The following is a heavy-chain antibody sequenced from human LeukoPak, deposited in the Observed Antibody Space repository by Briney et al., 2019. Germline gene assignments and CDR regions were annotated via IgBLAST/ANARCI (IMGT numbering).Heavy chain of an antibody. CDR1: GGSISNGGYY. J-gene: IGHJ6*03. CDR2: IYHSGST. CDR3: ARAVSYYYYYMDV. Sequence: SQTLSLTCTVSGGSISNGGYYWSWIRQPPGKGLEWIGYIYHSGSTYYNPSLKSRVTISVDRSKNQFSLKLTAVTAADTAVYYCARAVSYYYYYMDVWGKGTTVTVSS. V-gene: IGHV4-30-2*01.